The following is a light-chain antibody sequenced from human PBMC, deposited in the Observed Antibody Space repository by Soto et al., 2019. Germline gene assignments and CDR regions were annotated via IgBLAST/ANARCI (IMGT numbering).Light chain of an antibody. CDR2: AAS. CDR3: QQSSIRPRT. CDR1: QSISIY. Sequence: DIQLTPSPASLPASVGDRVTIICRASQSISIYLNWYQQKPGKAPRLLIYAASSLQSEVPSRFSGGGSGTDFTLTISSLQPEDFATYYCQQSSIRPRTFGQGTKLDIK. V-gene: IGKV1-39*01. J-gene: IGKJ2*01.